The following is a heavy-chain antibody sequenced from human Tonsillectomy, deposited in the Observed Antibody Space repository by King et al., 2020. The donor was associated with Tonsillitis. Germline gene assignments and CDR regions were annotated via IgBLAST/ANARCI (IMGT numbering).Heavy chain of an antibody. CDR3: AREYYQYSFDP. Sequence: QLQESGPGLVKPSQNLSLTCTVSGGSISSGSYYWSWIRQPAGTGLEWIGRIYISGSTNYSPSLKSRVTISVDTSKNQFSLKLSSVTAADTAVYYCAREYYQYSFDPWGQGTLVTISS. D-gene: IGHD3-10*01. CDR2: IYISGST. CDR1: GGSISSGSYY. V-gene: IGHV4-61*02. J-gene: IGHJ5*02.